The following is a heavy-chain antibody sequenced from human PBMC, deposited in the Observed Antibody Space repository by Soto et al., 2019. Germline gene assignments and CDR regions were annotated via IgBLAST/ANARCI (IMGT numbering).Heavy chain of an antibody. CDR2: INGGDANT. CDR3: ARGFDGSADY. D-gene: IGHD3-10*01. Sequence: ASVKVSCKASGYTFTSNAIHWMRQAPGQRLEWMGWINGGDANTKYSQNFQGRVTLRRDTSATTVYMELSSLRSEDTAVYYCARGFDGSADYWGQGTLVTVS. CDR1: GYTFTSNA. J-gene: IGHJ4*02. V-gene: IGHV1-3*01.